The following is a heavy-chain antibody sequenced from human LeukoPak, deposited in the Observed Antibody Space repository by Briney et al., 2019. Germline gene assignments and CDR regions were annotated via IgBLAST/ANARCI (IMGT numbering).Heavy chain of an antibody. CDR3: ARALYDSSGYLPDY. V-gene: IGHV1-18*01. J-gene: IGHJ4*02. CDR1: GYTLTSYG. CDR2: ISAYNGNT. Sequence: GASVKVSCKASGYTLTSYGISWVRQAPGQGLEWMGWISAYNGNTNYAQKLQGRVTMTTDTSTSTAYMELRSLRSDDTAVYYCARALYDSSGYLPDYWGQGTLVTVSS. D-gene: IGHD3-22*01.